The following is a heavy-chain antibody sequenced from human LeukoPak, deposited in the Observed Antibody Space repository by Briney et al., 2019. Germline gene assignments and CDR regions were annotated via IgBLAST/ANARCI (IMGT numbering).Heavy chain of an antibody. J-gene: IGHJ4*02. V-gene: IGHV3-48*01. CDR3: ARDLNWGLDY. CDR1: GFIVSDYY. D-gene: IGHD7-27*01. Sequence: GGSLRLSCAVSGFIVSDYYMYWVRQAPGKGLEWISYISASSATIHYADSVKGRFSISRDNAKNSLYLQVNSLRAEDTAVYYCARDLNWGLDYWGQGTLVTVSS. CDR2: ISASSATI.